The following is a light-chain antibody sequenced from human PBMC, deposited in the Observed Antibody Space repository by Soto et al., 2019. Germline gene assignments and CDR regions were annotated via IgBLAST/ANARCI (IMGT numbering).Light chain of an antibody. J-gene: IGLJ3*02. V-gene: IGLV1-40*01. CDR3: QSYDTSLRDWNWV. Sequence: QSVLTQPPSVSGAPGQRVTISCTGSSSNIGADYGVHWYQQLPGRAPKLLIYDNNNRPSGVPDRFSGSKSDTSASLAITGLQAEDEADYYCQSYDTSLRDWNWVFGGGTKLT. CDR2: DNN. CDR1: SSNIGADYG.